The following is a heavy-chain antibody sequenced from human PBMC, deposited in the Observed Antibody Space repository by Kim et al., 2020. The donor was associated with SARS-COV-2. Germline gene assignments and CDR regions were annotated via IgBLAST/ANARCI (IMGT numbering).Heavy chain of an antibody. D-gene: IGHD3-3*01. CDR3: ARVTSITMFGVPVSQYFDL. J-gene: IGHJ2*01. CDR1: GGSVSSGSYY. Sequence: SETLSLTCTVSGGSVSSGSYYWSWIRQPPGKGLEWIGYIYYSGSTNYNPSLKSRVTISVDTSKNQFSLKLSSVTAADTAVYYCARVTSITMFGVPVSQYFDLWGRGTLVTVSS. CDR2: IYYSGST. V-gene: IGHV4-61*01.